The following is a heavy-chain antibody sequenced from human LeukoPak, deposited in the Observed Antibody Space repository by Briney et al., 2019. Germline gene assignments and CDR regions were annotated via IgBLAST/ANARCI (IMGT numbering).Heavy chain of an antibody. D-gene: IGHD6-19*01. Sequence: GGSLRLYCAASGFTFNRNAISWVRQAPGKGLEWVSTIGGSGDKTFYVDSVKGRFTISRDNSKNMLHLQMSSLTGEDTALYYCVRRGDASSGWGDHDYWGQGALVTVSS. V-gene: IGHV3-23*01. CDR3: VRRGDASSGWGDHDY. J-gene: IGHJ4*02. CDR2: IGGSGDKT. CDR1: GFTFNRNA.